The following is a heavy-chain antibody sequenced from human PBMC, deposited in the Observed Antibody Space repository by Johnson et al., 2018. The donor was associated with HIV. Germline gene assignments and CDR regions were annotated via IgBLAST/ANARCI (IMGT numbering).Heavy chain of an antibody. CDR1: GFTFSSHD. D-gene: IGHD3-16*01. V-gene: IGHV3-30*18. Sequence: QVQLVESGGGVVQPGRSLRVSCGASGFTFSSHDMHWVRQAPGKGLEWVAVISYDGSNQYWADSVKGRFTISRDNSNKTVYLQMNSLGPEDTAVYYCAKPPSMGADAFDIWGQGTMVTVSS. CDR2: ISYDGSNQ. J-gene: IGHJ3*02. CDR3: AKPPSMGADAFDI.